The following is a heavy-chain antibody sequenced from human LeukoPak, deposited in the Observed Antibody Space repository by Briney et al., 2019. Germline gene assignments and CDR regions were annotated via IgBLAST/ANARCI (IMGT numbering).Heavy chain of an antibody. CDR2: IYYSGTT. D-gene: IGHD3-3*01. J-gene: IGHJ4*02. CDR3: AGFGVVNPFDY. Sequence: PSETLSLTCTVSGASISSYYRSWIRQPPGKGLECIGYIYYSGTTNYNPSLKSRVTISVDTRKNQFSLKLSSVTAADTAVYYCAGFGVVNPFDYWGQGTLVTVSS. V-gene: IGHV4-59*01. CDR1: GASISSYY.